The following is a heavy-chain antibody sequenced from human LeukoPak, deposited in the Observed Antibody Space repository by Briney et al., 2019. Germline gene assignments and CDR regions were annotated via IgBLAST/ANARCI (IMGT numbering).Heavy chain of an antibody. V-gene: IGHV3-21*01. CDR3: ARGYGPFDY. CDR1: GFTFSSYS. Sequence: GGSLRLSCVVSGFTFSSYSMNWVRQAPGKGPEWVSSMIRSTSHVYYADSVKGRFTISRDNANTSLWLRMDSLRAEDTAVYYCARGYGPFDYWGQGTLVTVTS. CDR2: MIRSTSHV. J-gene: IGHJ4*02. D-gene: IGHD2-15*01.